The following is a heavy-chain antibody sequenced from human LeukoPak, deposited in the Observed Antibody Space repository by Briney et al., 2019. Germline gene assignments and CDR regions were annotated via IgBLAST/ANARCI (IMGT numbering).Heavy chain of an antibody. V-gene: IGHV1-3*02. CDR2: SNAGNGNT. D-gene: IGHD3-22*01. CDR1: GYTFTGYA. J-gene: IGHJ4*02. CDR3: ARAYNYYDSSGYYLGYYFDY. Sequence: ASVKVSCKASGYTFTGYAMHWVRQAPGQRLEWMGWSNAGNGNTKYSQEFQGRVTITRDTSASTAYMELSSLRSEDMAVYYCARAYNYYDSSGYYLGYYFDYWGQGTLVTVSS.